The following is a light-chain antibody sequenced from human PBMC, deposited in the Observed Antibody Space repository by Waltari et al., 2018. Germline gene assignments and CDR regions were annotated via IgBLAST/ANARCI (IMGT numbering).Light chain of an antibody. CDR3: CSYAGSYTFVI. CDR2: DVS. CDR1: SSDVGNYHY. V-gene: IGLV2-11*01. J-gene: IGLJ2*01. Sequence: QSALTQPRSVSGSPGQSVTISCTGTSSDVGNYHYLSWYQQLPNKAPKLMIYDVSERPSGVPDRFSGSKSGNTASLTISGLLSEDEADYYCCSYAGSYTFVIFGGGTKLTVL.